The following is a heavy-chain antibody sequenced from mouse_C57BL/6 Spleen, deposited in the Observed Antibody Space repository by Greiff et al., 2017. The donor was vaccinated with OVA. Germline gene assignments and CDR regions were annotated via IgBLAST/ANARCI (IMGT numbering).Heavy chain of an antibody. CDR2: IWGVGGT. J-gene: IGHJ3*01. CDR3: ASSLFAC. V-gene: IGHV2-6*01. Sequence: VQLQEPGPGLVAPSPSLSISCTASGFSLTSYCVDWVRQSPGKGLEWLGVIWGVGGTNYNSALKSGLSISKANSKSQVFLKIDGLQTDDAAMYYCASSLFACWGQGTLVTVSA. CDR1: GFSLTSYC.